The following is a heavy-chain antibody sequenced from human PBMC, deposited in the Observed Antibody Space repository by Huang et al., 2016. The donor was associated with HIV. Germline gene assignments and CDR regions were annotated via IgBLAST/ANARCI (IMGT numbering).Heavy chain of an antibody. Sequence: LQLQESGPGLVKSSETLSLICTVSVGSISSSSYYWGWIRQPPGKGPEWIGSIYYSENTYYNPPLKSRVTISVDTSKNQFSLKVNSVTAADTAVYYCARHGRVAGHYYNNMDVWGRGTTVTVSS. CDR3: ARHGRVAGHYYNNMDV. D-gene: IGHD6-19*01. CDR2: IYYSENT. J-gene: IGHJ6*02. CDR1: VGSISSSSYY. V-gene: IGHV4-39*01.